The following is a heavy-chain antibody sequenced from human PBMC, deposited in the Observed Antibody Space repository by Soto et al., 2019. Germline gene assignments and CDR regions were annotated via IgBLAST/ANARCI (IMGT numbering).Heavy chain of an antibody. D-gene: IGHD1-26*01. J-gene: IGHJ6*02. Sequence: PGGSLRRSCVASGFTFSSHAMTWVRQAPGKGLEWVSSVSASGGSTYYAESVKGRFSISRDNSKNTLFLQMNSLRAEDTAVYYCAKTTPIVGATSYYFYGMDVWGQGTTVTVSS. CDR2: VSASGGST. CDR1: GFTFSSHA. CDR3: AKTTPIVGATSYYFYGMDV. V-gene: IGHV3-23*01.